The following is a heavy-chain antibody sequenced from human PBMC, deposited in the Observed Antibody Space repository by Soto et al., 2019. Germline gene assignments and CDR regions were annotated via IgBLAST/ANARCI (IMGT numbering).Heavy chain of an antibody. J-gene: IGHJ6*03. V-gene: IGHV3-23*01. Sequence: GGSLRLSCAASGFTFSSYAMSWVRQAPGKGLEWVSAISGSGGSTYYADSVKGRFTISRDNSKNTLYLQMNSLRAEDTAVYYCAKSIFGVVNVYYYYMDVWGKGTTVTVSS. D-gene: IGHD3-3*01. CDR3: AKSIFGVVNVYYYYMDV. CDR2: ISGSGGST. CDR1: GFTFSSYA.